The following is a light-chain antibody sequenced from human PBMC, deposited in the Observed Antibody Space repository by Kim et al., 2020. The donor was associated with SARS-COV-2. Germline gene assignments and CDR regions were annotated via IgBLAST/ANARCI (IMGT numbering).Light chain of an antibody. CDR1: LLARKY. CDR3: YSAADNNPV. J-gene: IGLJ3*02. Sequence: SYELTQPSSVSVSPGQTATITCSGDLLARKYVRWFQQKPGQAPILLIYKDRERPSDIPERFSGSTSGTTVTLTISGAQVDDEADYYCYSAADNNPVFGGGIQLTVL. CDR2: KDR. V-gene: IGLV3-27*01.